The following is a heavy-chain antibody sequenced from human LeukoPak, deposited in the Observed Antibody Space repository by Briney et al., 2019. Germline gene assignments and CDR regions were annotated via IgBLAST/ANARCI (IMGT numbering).Heavy chain of an antibody. CDR1: GYSISSGYY. D-gene: IGHD3-22*01. Sequence: SETLSLTCTVSGYSISSGYYWGWIRQPPGKGLEWIGSIYHSGSTYYNPSLKSRVTISVDTSKNQFSLKLSSVTAADTAVYYCARLGDSSGHFDYWGQGTLVTVSS. J-gene: IGHJ4*02. CDR3: ARLGDSSGHFDY. V-gene: IGHV4-38-2*02. CDR2: IYHSGST.